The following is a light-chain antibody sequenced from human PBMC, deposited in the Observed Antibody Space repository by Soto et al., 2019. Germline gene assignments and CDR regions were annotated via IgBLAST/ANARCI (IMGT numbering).Light chain of an antibody. CDR1: SSDVGGYNY. CDR2: DVS. J-gene: IGLJ2*01. CDR3: SSYTSSSTLV. V-gene: IGLV2-14*01. Sequence: QSVLTQPASVSGSPGQSLTISCTGTSSDVGGYNYVSWYQQHPGKAPKFMIYDVSNRPSGVSNRFSGSKSGNTASLTISGLQAEDEADYYCSSYTSSSTLVFGGGTKLTVL.